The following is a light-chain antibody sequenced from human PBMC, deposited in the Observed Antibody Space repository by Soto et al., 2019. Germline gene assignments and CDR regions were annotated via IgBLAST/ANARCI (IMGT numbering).Light chain of an antibody. J-gene: IGKJ1*01. CDR3: QQYNSYWT. CDR1: QSIINW. CDR2: KVS. Sequence: DIQMTQPPSTLSASVGDRVTITCRASQSIINWLAWYQQKPGKAPKLLIYKVSTLEGGVPSRFSGSGSGTEFTLTISNLQPDDFATYYCQQYNSYWTFGQGTKVEIK. V-gene: IGKV1-5*03.